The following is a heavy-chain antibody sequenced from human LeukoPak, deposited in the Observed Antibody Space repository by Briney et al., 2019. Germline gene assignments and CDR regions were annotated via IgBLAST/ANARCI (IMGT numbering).Heavy chain of an antibody. D-gene: IGHD3-22*01. V-gene: IGHV3-21*01. Sequence: KPGGSLRLSCAASGFTFSSYSMNWVRQAPGKGLEWVSSISSSSSYIYYADSVKGRFTISRDNAKNSLYLQVNSLRAEDTAVYYCARDPGYYYDSSGYLLGGQGTLVTVSS. CDR3: ARDPGYYYDSSGYLL. J-gene: IGHJ4*02. CDR1: GFTFSSYS. CDR2: ISSSSSYI.